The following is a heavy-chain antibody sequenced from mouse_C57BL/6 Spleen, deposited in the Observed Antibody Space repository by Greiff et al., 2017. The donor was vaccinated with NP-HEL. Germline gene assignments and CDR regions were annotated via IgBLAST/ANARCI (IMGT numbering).Heavy chain of an antibody. J-gene: IGHJ2*01. CDR2: IYPGGGYT. CDR1: GYTFTNYW. Sequence: VQLQQSGAELVRPGTSVKMSCKASGYTFTNYWIGWAKQRPGHGLAWIGDIYPGGGYTNYNEKFKGKATLTADKSSRTAYMQFSSLTSEDSAIYYCAREGDGYYFDYWGQGTTLTVSS. V-gene: IGHV1-63*01. D-gene: IGHD2-3*01. CDR3: AREGDGYYFDY.